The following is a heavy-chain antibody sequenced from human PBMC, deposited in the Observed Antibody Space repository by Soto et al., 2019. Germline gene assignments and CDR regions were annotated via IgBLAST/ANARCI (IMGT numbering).Heavy chain of an antibody. CDR3: ARHGPILEWPNWFDP. Sequence: SETLSLTCTVSGGSISSSSYYWGWIRQPPGKGLEWIGSIYYSGSTYYNPSLKSRVTISVDTSKNQFSLKLSSVTAADTAFYFFARHGPILEWPNWFDPWGQGTLVTVSS. CDR2: IYYSGST. V-gene: IGHV4-39*01. CDR1: GGSISSSSYY. D-gene: IGHD3-3*01. J-gene: IGHJ5*02.